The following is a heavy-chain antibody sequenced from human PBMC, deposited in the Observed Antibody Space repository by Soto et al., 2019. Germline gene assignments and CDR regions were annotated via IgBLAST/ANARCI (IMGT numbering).Heavy chain of an antibody. J-gene: IGHJ4*02. CDR1: GGSVSSGSYY. CDR2: IYYSGST. Sequence: SETLSLTCTVSGGSVSSGSYYWSWIRQPPGKGLEWIGYIYYSGSTNYKPSLKSRVTISVDTSKNQFSLKLSSVTAADTAVYYCSRDAGPLYYYDSSGLYFDYWGQGTLVTVSS. V-gene: IGHV4-61*01. CDR3: SRDAGPLYYYDSSGLYFDY. D-gene: IGHD3-22*01.